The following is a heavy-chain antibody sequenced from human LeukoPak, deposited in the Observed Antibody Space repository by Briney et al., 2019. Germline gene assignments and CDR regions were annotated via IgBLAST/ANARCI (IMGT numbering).Heavy chain of an antibody. J-gene: IGHJ4*02. V-gene: IGHV4-30-2*01. Sequence: SETLSLTCTVSGGSVSSADYYWNWIRQPPGKGLEWIGYIYHSGSTYYNPSLKSRVTISVDRSKNQFSLKLSSVTAADTAVYYCARVDNNGGNTLYFDYWGQGTLVTVSS. CDR1: GGSVSSADYY. D-gene: IGHD4-23*01. CDR3: ARVDNNGGNTLYFDY. CDR2: IYHSGST.